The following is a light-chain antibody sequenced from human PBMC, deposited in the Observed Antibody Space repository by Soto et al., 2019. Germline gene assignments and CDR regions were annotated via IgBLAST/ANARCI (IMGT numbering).Light chain of an antibody. CDR3: QQNFTTPCS. Sequence: DIQMTQSPSSLSASVGDSVTITCRASQSIIRYLNWYQQKPGKAPKLLIYGTSSLQSGVPSRFSGSGSGTDVTLTISTLQPEEFATYYCQQNFTTPCSFGQGTKLETK. CDR1: QSIIRY. CDR2: GTS. J-gene: IGKJ2*04. V-gene: IGKV1-39*01.